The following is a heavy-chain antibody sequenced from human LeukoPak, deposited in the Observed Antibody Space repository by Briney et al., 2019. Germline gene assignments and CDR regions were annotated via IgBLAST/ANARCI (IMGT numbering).Heavy chain of an antibody. CDR2: IYYSGST. V-gene: IGHV4-39*01. J-gene: IGHJ3*02. CDR3: AIPFDAFDI. CDR1: GGSISSSSYY. Sequence: SETLSLTRTVSGGSISSSSYYWGWIRQPPGKGLEWIGSIYYSGSTYYNPSLRSRVTISVDTSKNQFSLKLSSVTAADTAVYYCAIPFDAFDIWGQGTMVTVSS.